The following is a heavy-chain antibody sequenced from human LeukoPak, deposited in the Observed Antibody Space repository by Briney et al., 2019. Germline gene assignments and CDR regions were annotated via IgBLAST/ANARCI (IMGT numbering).Heavy chain of an antibody. J-gene: IGHJ4*02. CDR2: IYTSGST. V-gene: IGHV4-4*07. CDR3: ARSRYFDWPYTQGYFDY. Sequence: SETLSLTCTVSGGSISSYYWRWIRQPAGKGLEWIGRIYTSGSTNYNPSLKSRVTMSVDTSKNQFSLKLSSVTAADTAVYYCARSRYFDWPYTQGYFDYWGQGTPVTVSS. CDR1: GGSISSYY. D-gene: IGHD3-9*01.